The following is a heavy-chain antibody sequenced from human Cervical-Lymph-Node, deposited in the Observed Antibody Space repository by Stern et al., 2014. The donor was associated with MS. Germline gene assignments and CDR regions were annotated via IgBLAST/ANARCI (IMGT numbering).Heavy chain of an antibody. Sequence: VQLVESGAEVKKPGASVKVSCKASGYTFTNTGINWVRLAPGQGPEWMGWVSTYNGNTKYAQKLRGRVTMTTDTSTSTAYMEPRSLRSDDTAVYYCARGDDKTSYDYWGQGTLVTVSS. V-gene: IGHV1-18*01. CDR3: ARGDDKTSYDY. D-gene: IGHD1-1*01. J-gene: IGHJ4*02. CDR2: VSTYNGNT. CDR1: GYTFTNTG.